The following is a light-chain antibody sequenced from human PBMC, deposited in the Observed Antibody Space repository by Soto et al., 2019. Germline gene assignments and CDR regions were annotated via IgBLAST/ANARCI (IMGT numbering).Light chain of an antibody. Sequence: EIVMTQSPATLSVSSGERVTLSCRASQSIGSNLAWYQQKLGQAPRLLIYGASTRAPGVPARFSGSGSGTEFTLAISSLQSEDFAVYYCQQYNDWPITFGGGTKVEIK. V-gene: IGKV3-15*01. CDR1: QSIGSN. J-gene: IGKJ4*01. CDR2: GAS. CDR3: QQYNDWPIT.